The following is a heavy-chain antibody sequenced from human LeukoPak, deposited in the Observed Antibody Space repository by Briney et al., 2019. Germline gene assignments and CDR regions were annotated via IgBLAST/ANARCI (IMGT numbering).Heavy chain of an antibody. CDR2: ISAYNGHT. CDR3: ARDSLEVPDIWFGDQKDY. CDR1: GYTFTSYG. D-gene: IGHD3-10*01. V-gene: IGHV1-18*01. J-gene: IGHJ4*02. Sequence: ASVKVSCKASGYTFTSYGISWVRQAPGQGLEWMGWISAYNGHTNYAQKLQGRVSMTTDTSTSTAYMELRSLRSDDTAVYYCARDSLEVPDIWFGDQKDYWGQGTLVTVSS.